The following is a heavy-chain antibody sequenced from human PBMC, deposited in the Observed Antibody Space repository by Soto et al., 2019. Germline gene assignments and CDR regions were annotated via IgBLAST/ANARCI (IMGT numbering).Heavy chain of an antibody. J-gene: IGHJ3*02. CDR3: ATDKLAHIVGASDAFDI. CDR2: ISYDGRNK. D-gene: IGHD1-26*01. CDR1: GITFSTYG. V-gene: IGHV3-30*03. Sequence: QVQLVESGGGVVQPGRSLRLSCAASGITFSTYGMHWVRQAPGKGLEWVAIISYDGRNKYYADSVKGRFTISRDNSKNTLYLQMNSLRSEDTVVYYCATDKLAHIVGASDAFDIWGQGIMVTVSS.